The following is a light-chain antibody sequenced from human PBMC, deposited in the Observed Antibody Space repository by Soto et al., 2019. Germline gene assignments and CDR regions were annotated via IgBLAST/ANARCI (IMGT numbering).Light chain of an antibody. J-gene: IGKJ3*01. V-gene: IGKV1-33*01. CDR2: GAS. CDR3: QHYNNLPPFT. CDR1: EDIRTS. Sequence: DIQMTQSPSSLSASVGARVSITCQASEDIRTSLSWFQHKPGRAPKLLIYGASSLETGVPSRFRGSGSGTDFTLTISSLQPEDIATYYCQHYNNLPPFTFGPGTIVDVK.